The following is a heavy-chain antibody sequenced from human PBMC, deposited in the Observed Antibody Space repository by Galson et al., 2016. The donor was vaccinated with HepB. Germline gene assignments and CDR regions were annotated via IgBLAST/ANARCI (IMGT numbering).Heavy chain of an antibody. Sequence: SLRLSCAASGFTFSSYAMSWVRQAPEKGLEWVSVISGSGDIIYHADSVKGRFTISRDNSKNTLVLQMNSLRAEDTAVYYCTRDLPMTSGRFDCWGQGTLVTVSS. CDR3: TRDLPMTSGRFDC. J-gene: IGHJ4*02. D-gene: IGHD6-25*01. CDR2: ISGSGDII. V-gene: IGHV3-23*01. CDR1: GFTFSSYA.